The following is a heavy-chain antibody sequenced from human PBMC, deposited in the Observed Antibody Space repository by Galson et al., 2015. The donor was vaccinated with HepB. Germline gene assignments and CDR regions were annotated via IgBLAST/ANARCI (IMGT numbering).Heavy chain of an antibody. D-gene: IGHD6-19*01. J-gene: IGHJ5*02. CDR3: VERAVAGPLSWFDP. CDR2: TNHSGYT. V-gene: IGHV4-34*01. CDR1: GGSFSGYY. Sequence: DTLSLTCAVYGGSFSGYYWSWIRQPPGKGLEWIGETNHSGYTNYNPSLKSRVTILVDTSQNQFSLKLRSVTAADTAVYYCVERAVAGPLSWFDPWGQGTLITVPS.